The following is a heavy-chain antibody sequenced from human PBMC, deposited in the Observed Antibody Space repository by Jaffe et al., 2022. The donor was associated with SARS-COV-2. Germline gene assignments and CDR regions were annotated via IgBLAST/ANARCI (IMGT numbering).Heavy chain of an antibody. CDR1: GYTFTSYG. D-gene: IGHD3-16*01. CDR2: IGTYNQRT. Sequence: QDQLVQSGAEVKKPGASVTVSCKASGYTFTSYGITWVRQAPGQGLEWMGWIGTYNQRTNFLQKFQGRVTMTTDTSTKTVYMELRSLTSDDTAVYYCARGGAPQDYYYGMDVWGQGTTVTVS. J-gene: IGHJ6*02. V-gene: IGHV1-18*01. CDR3: ARGGAPQDYYYGMDV.